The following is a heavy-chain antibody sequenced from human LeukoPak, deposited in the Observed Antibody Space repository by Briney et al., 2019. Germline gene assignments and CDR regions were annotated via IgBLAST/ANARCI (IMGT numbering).Heavy chain of an antibody. CDR2: FYYSGTT. V-gene: IGHV4-39*01. CDR1: GGSISSSSYY. J-gene: IGHJ6*03. CDR3: ARHISDYLYYYLDV. Sequence: SDTLSLTCTVSGGSISSSSYYWGWIRQSPGKGLEWIGSFYYSGTTYYNPSLESRVTISDDMSRNRFSLMLTSVTAADTAIYYCARHISDYLYYYLDVWGTGTTVIVSS. D-gene: IGHD4-11*01.